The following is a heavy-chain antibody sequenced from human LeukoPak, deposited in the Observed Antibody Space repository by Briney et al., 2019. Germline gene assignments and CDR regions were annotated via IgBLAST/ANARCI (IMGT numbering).Heavy chain of an antibody. V-gene: IGHV1-69*05. CDR3: ARDRISYYYMDV. CDR2: IIPIFGTA. J-gene: IGHJ6*03. D-gene: IGHD3-10*01. CDR1: GGTFSSYA. Sequence: KVSCKASGGTFSSYAISWVRQAPGQGLEWMGRIIPIFGTANYAQKFQGRVTITTDESTSTAYMELSSLRSEDTAVYYCARDRISYYYMDVWGKGTTVTVSS.